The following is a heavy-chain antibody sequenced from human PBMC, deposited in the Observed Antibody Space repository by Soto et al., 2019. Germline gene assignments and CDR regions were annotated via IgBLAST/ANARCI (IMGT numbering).Heavy chain of an antibody. D-gene: IGHD3-22*01. CDR1: GGSISSYY. V-gene: IGHV4-59*01. J-gene: IGHJ4*02. Sequence: SETLSLTSPFSGGSISSYYWSWFRQPPGKGLEWIAYIYYTGSTNYNPSLKSRVTLSADTSKNQFSLKLISVTAADTAMYYCARVDSSGSYFDYWGQGTLVTVS. CDR2: IYYTGST. CDR3: ARVDSSGSYFDY.